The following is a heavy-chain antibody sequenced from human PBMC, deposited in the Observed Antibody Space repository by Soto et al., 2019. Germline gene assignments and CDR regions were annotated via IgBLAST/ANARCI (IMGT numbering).Heavy chain of an antibody. CDR1: GFTFSSYG. V-gene: IGHV3-30*18. J-gene: IGHJ4*02. Sequence: QVQLVESGGGVVQPGRSLRLSCAASGFTFSSYGMHWVRQAPGKGLEWVAVISYDGSNKYYADSVKGRFTISRDNSKNTLYLQMNSLRAEDTVVYYCAKEYGSSSLSPDFDYWGQGTLVTVSS. CDR3: AKEYGSSSLSPDFDY. CDR2: ISYDGSNK. D-gene: IGHD6-13*01.